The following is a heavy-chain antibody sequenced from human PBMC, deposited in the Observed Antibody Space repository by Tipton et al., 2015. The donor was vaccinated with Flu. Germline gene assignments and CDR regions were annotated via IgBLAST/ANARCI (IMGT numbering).Heavy chain of an antibody. J-gene: IGHJ5*02. V-gene: IGHV3-53*01. CDR1: GFTVSSNF. Sequence: SLRLSCAASGFTVSSNFMTWVRQAPGKGLEWVSVIYSGGTTNYADSVKGRFTISRDSSKNTLYLQMNSLRGEDTAVYYCARRDYSNYVSEPKNWFDPWGQGTLVAVSS. CDR2: IYSGGTT. D-gene: IGHD4-11*01. CDR3: ARRDYSNYVSEPKNWFDP.